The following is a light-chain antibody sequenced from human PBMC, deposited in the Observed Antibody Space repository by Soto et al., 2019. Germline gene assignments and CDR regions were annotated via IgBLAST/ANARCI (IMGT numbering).Light chain of an antibody. Sequence: IVLSLSPGSLPLSPGERATLSCSASQSGSDNYLAWYQQKPGHGPRVLIYDGSSRATGIPDRFSGGWSGTDFTLTNSRLEPEDFAVYYCQQFSSYPLTFGGGTKV. V-gene: IGKV3-20*01. CDR1: QSGSDNY. CDR2: DGS. CDR3: QQFSSYPLT. J-gene: IGKJ4*01.